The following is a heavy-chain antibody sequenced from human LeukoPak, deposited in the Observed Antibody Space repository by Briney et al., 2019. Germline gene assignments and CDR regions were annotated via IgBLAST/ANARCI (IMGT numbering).Heavy chain of an antibody. V-gene: IGHV3-7*01. CDR1: GFTFNIFW. Sequence: GGSLRLSCAASGFTFNIFWMTWVRQAPGKGLEWVASVNQDGSQTKYVDSVKGRFTISRDNAKNSLFLQMNSLSAEDTAVYYCVGRHLWAFDFWGQGTPVTVSS. CDR2: VNQDGSQT. J-gene: IGHJ4*02. D-gene: IGHD3-10*01. CDR3: VGRHLWAFDF.